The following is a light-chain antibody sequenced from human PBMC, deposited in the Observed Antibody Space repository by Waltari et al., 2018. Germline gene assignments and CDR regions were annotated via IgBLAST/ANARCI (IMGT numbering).Light chain of an antibody. CDR2: VNRDGSH. V-gene: IGLV4-69*01. Sequence: QLVLTQSPSASASLGASVKLTCTLSSGHSSNDIAWLQKQPERGPRDLMKVNRDGSHSKGDDTPDLFSGSSSGAERYLTISNLQPEDEADYYCETGGHGTWVFGGGTKVTVL. CDR3: ETGGHGTWV. J-gene: IGLJ3*02. CDR1: SGHSSND.